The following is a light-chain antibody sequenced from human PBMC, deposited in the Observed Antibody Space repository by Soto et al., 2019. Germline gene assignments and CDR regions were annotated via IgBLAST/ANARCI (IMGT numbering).Light chain of an antibody. Sequence: EVVMTQSPATLSVSPGGRATLSCRASQSISDTLAWYQQKPGQAPRLLIYGASKRATGFPARFSGSGSGTDFTLTISSLQSEDFAVYYCQQYNNWPLWTFGQGTKVDIK. CDR1: QSISDT. CDR3: QQYNNWPLWT. V-gene: IGKV3-15*01. J-gene: IGKJ1*01. CDR2: GAS.